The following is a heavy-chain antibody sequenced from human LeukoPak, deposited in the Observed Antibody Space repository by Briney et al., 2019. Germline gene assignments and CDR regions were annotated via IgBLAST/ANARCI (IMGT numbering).Heavy chain of an antibody. Sequence: GGSLRLSCAASGFTFSSYRMSWVRQAQGQGLEWVANIKQDGSEKYYVDSVKGRFTISRDNAKNSLYLQMNSLRAEDTAVYYCARDGPIAAAGTADWGQGTLVTVSS. CDR2: IKQDGSEK. V-gene: IGHV3-7*01. D-gene: IGHD6-13*01. CDR1: GFTFSSYR. CDR3: ARDGPIAAAGTAD. J-gene: IGHJ4*02.